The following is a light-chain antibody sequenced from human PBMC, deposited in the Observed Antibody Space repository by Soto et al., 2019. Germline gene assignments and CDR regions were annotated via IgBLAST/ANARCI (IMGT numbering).Light chain of an antibody. Sequence: QSVLTQPASVSGSPGQSITISCTGTSSDVGSYNYVSWYQHHPGKAPKLMIYDVSNRPSGVSNRFSGSKSGNTASLTISGLQPEDEADYYCTSYTSSILYVFGSGTKLTVL. CDR3: TSYTSSILYV. CDR1: SSDVGSYNY. CDR2: DVS. V-gene: IGLV2-14*03. J-gene: IGLJ1*01.